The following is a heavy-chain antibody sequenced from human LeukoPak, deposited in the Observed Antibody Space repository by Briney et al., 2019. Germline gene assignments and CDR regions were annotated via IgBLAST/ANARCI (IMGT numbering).Heavy chain of an antibody. J-gene: IGHJ3*02. Sequence: SQTLSLTCAISGDSVSSNSAAWNWIRQSPSRVLEWLGRTYYRSKWYNDYAVSVKSRITINPDTSKNQFSLQLNSVTPEDTAVYYCARAYETYYYDSSGSPWAFDIWGQGTMVTVSS. V-gene: IGHV6-1*01. D-gene: IGHD3-22*01. CDR2: TYYRSKWYN. CDR3: ARAYETYYYDSSGSPWAFDI. CDR1: GDSVSSNSAA.